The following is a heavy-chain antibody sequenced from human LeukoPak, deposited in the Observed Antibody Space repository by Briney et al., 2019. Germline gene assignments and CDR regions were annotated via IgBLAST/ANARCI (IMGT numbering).Heavy chain of an antibody. CDR2: INHSGST. V-gene: IGHV4-34*01. D-gene: IGHD6-6*01. CDR1: GGSFSGYY. CDR3: ARVGYSSSIDY. J-gene: IGHJ4*02. Sequence: SETLSLTCAVYGGSFSGYYWSWIRQPPGKGLEWIGEINHSGSTNYNPSLKSRVTISVDTSKNQFSLKLSSVTAADTAVYYCARVGYSSSIDYWGQGTLVTVSS.